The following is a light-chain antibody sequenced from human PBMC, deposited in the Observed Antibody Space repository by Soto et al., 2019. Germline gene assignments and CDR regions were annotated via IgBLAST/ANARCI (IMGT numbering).Light chain of an antibody. CDR3: QTWATGIHV. Sequence: QLVLTQSPSASASLGASVKLTCTLSSGHSSYAIAWHQQQPEKGPRYLMKLNSDGSHRKGDGIPDRFSGSSSGAERYLTISSLQSEDEADYYCQTWATGIHVFGTGTKLTVL. V-gene: IGLV4-69*01. CDR1: SGHSSYA. J-gene: IGLJ1*01. CDR2: LNSDGSH.